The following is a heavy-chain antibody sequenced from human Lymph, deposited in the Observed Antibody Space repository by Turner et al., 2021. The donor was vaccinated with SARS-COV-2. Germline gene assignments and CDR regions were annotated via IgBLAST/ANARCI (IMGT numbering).Heavy chain of an antibody. D-gene: IGHD3-10*01. Sequence: QPQLQESGPGLVKPSETLSLTCPVSGGSISSSSHYWGWIRQPPGRGLEWIGHIYYSGSNYYNPSLKSRVTISVDTSKNQFSLKLSSVTAADTAVYYCARLVRRAEYYFDYWGQGTLVTVSS. V-gene: IGHV4-39*01. CDR3: ARLVRRAEYYFDY. J-gene: IGHJ4*02. CDR2: IYYSGSN. CDR1: GGSISSSSHY.